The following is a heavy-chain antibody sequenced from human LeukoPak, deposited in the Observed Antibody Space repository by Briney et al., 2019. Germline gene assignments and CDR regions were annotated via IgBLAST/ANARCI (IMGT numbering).Heavy chain of an antibody. V-gene: IGHV3-74*01. D-gene: IGHD3-9*01. CDR1: GFTFSSYA. J-gene: IGHJ6*02. CDR3: TRDLMDYDISTGLHHYYMDV. CDR2: INGDGRNI. Sequence: GGSLRLSCAASGFTFSSYAMSWVRQDPRKGLVWVSRINGDGRNINYADSVRGRFTISRDNAKNTLYLQMNTLRVEDTAVYYCTRDLMDYDISTGLHHYYMDVWGQGTTVTVSS.